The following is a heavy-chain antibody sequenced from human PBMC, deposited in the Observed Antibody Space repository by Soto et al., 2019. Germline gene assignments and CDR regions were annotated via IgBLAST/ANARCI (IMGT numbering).Heavy chain of an antibody. D-gene: IGHD6-19*01. J-gene: IGHJ4*02. CDR2: INPDSGGT. CDR1: GYIFTAYY. V-gene: IGHV1-2*02. CDR3: ARHVAGDDYFDY. Sequence: ASVKVSCKASGYIFTAYYMHWVRQAPGQGPEWMGWINPDSGGTSYAPKFQGRVTMTRDTSSSTVYMELRRLRSDDTALYYCARHVAGDDYFDYWGQGTLVTVSS.